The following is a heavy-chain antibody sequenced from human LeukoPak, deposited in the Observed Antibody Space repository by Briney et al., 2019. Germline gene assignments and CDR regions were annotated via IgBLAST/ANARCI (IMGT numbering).Heavy chain of an antibody. J-gene: IGHJ4*02. V-gene: IGHV4-59*01. CDR1: GGSISSYY. CDR2: IYYSGSI. Sequence: SETLSLTCTVSGGSISSYYWSWIRQPPGKGLEWIGYIYYSGSINYNPSLKSRVTISVDTSKNQFSLKLSSVTAADTAVYYCARTNLYYAVDYWGQGTLVIVSS. D-gene: IGHD1-26*01. CDR3: ARTNLYYAVDY.